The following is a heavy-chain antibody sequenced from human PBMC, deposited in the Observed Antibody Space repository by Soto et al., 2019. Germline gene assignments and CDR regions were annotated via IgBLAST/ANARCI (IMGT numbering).Heavy chain of an antibody. CDR1: GYTFTSYG. V-gene: IGHV1-18*01. CDR3: ARAVEYYYDSSGYLTKYYFDY. CDR2: ISAYNGNT. D-gene: IGHD3-22*01. Sequence: QVPLVQSGAEVKKPGASVKVSCKASGYTFTSYGISWVRQAPGQGLEWMGWISAYNGNTNYAQKLQGRVTMTTDTSTSTAYMELRSLRSDDTAVYYCARAVEYYYDSSGYLTKYYFDYWDQGTLVTVSS. J-gene: IGHJ4*02.